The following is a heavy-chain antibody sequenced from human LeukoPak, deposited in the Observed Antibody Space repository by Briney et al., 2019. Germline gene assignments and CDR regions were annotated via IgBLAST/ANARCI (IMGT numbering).Heavy chain of an antibody. CDR2: MNPNSGNT. J-gene: IGHJ4*02. CDR3: ARGARICSGGSCYYDY. V-gene: IGHV1-8*01. D-gene: IGHD2-15*01. CDR1: GYTFTSYD. Sequence: GASVKVSCKASGYTFTSYDINWVRQATGQGLEWMGWMNPNSGNTGYAQKFQGRVTMTRDTSTSTVYMELSSLRSEDTAVYYCARGARICSGGSCYYDYWGQGTLVTVSS.